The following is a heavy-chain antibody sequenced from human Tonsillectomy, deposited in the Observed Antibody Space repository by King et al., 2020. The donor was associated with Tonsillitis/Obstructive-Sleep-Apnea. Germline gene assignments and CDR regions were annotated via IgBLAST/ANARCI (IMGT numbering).Heavy chain of an antibody. J-gene: IGHJ5*02. CDR3: AKGAASTGYNWCDP. V-gene: IGHV3-9*01. Sequence: QLVQSGGGLVQPGRSLRLSCAASGFTFDDYAMHWVRQAPGKGLEWVSGISWDSGSIAYADSVKGRFTIYRDNARNSLYLQMNSLRPEDTALYYCAKGAASTGYNWCDPGRQGPLAPVS. CDR1: GFTFDDYA. D-gene: IGHD3-9*01. CDR2: ISWDSGSI.